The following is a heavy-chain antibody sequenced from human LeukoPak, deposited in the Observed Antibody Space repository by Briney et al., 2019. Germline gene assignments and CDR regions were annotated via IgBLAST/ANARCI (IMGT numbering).Heavy chain of an antibody. CDR3: AKETGSSSWYGGSFDY. CDR1: GFTFSSYA. Sequence: GGSLRLSCAASGFTFSSYAMSWVRQAPGKGLGWVSAISGSGGSTYYADSVKGRFTISRDNSKNTLCLQMNSLRAEDTAVYYCAKETGSSSWYGGSFDYWGQGTLVTVSS. CDR2: ISGSGGST. D-gene: IGHD6-13*01. J-gene: IGHJ4*02. V-gene: IGHV3-23*01.